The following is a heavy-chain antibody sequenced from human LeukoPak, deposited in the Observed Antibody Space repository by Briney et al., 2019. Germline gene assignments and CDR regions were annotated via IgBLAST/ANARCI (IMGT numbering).Heavy chain of an antibody. CDR2: IYHSGST. CDR1: GDSISGDY. D-gene: IGHD4-11*01. V-gene: IGHV4-59*12. CDR3: ARVRGYSNPDY. Sequence: SETLSLTCTVSGDSISGDYWSWIRQPPGKGLEWIGYIYHSGSTYYNPSLKSRVTISVDRSKNQFSLKLSSVTAADTAVYYCARVRGYSNPDYWGQGTLVTVSS. J-gene: IGHJ4*02.